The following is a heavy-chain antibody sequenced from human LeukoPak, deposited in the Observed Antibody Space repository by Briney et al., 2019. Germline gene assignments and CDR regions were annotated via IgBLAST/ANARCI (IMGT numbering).Heavy chain of an antibody. CDR2: ISGSNSYI. Sequence: PGGSLRLSCAASGFTFSSYSMNWVRQAPGKGLEWVSSISGSNSYIYYADSMKGRFTISRDNAKDSLYLQMNSLGPEDTAVYYCARDPYSGNYGNYYYYYMDVWGKGTTVTISS. V-gene: IGHV3-21*01. CDR3: ARDPYSGNYGNYYYYYMDV. CDR1: GFTFSSYS. J-gene: IGHJ6*03. D-gene: IGHD1-26*01.